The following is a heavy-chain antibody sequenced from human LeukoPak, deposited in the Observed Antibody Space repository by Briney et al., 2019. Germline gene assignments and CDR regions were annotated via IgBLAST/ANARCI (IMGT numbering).Heavy chain of an antibody. CDR3: AKSGGDCSGGSCYLIWFDP. CDR2: ISGSGIST. V-gene: IGHV3-23*01. Sequence: PGGSLRLSCAASGFTFSSYAMSWVRQAPGKGLEWVSAISGSGISTYYAGSVKGRFTISRDNSKNTLYLQMNSLRAEDTAVYYCAKSGGDCSGGSCYLIWFDPWGQGTLVTVSS. D-gene: IGHD2-15*01. J-gene: IGHJ5*02. CDR1: GFTFSSYA.